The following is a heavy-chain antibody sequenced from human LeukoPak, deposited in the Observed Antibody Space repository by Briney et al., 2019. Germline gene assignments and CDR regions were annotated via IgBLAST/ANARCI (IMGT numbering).Heavy chain of an antibody. CDR1: GFTFSSYS. Sequence: GGSLRLSCAASGFTFSSYSMNWVRQAPGKGLEWVSSISSSSSYIYYADSVKGRFTISRDNAKNSLYLQMNSLRAEDTAVYYCARWYSSNWYYFDYWGQGTLVTVSS. CDR2: ISSSSSYI. V-gene: IGHV3-21*01. J-gene: IGHJ4*02. D-gene: IGHD6-13*01. CDR3: ARWYSSNWYYFDY.